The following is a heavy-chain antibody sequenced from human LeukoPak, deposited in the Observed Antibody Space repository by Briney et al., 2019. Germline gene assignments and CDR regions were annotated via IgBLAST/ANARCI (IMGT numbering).Heavy chain of an antibody. CDR3: ARHRSGWYFDY. V-gene: IGHV3-33*01. CDR2: IWYDGSNK. D-gene: IGHD6-19*01. CDR1: GFTFSSYG. J-gene: IGHJ4*02. Sequence: GGSLRLSCAASGFTFSSYGMHWVRQAPGKGLEWVAVIWYDGSNKHYADSVKGRFTISRDNSKNTLYLQMNSLRAEDTAVYYCARHRSGWYFDYWGQGTLVTVSS.